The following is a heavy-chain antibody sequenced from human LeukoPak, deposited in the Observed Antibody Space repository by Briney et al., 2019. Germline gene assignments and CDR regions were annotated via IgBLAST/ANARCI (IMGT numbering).Heavy chain of an antibody. D-gene: IGHD1-7*01. J-gene: IGHJ3*02. CDR1: GYSVRSGYY. V-gene: IGHV4-61*02. Sequence: SETLSLTCTVSGYSVRSGYYWGWVRQPAGKGLEWIGRIYTSGSTNYNPSLKSRVTISVDTSKNQFSLKLSSVTAADTAVYYCARTNYADSPDAFDIWGQGTMVTVSS. CDR3: ARTNYADSPDAFDI. CDR2: IYTSGST.